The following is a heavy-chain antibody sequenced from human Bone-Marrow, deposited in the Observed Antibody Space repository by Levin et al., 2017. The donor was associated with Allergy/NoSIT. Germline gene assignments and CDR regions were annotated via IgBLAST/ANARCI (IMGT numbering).Heavy chain of an antibody. V-gene: IGHV3-48*04. CDR1: GFTFSSYS. Sequence: ETLSLTCAASGFTFSSYSMNWVRQAPGKGLEWVSYISSSSSTIYYADSVKGRFTISRDNAKNSLYLQMNSLRAEDTAVYYCARDGRGYWGQGTLVTVSS. CDR2: ISSSSSTI. D-gene: IGHD3-10*01. J-gene: IGHJ4*02. CDR3: ARDGRGY.